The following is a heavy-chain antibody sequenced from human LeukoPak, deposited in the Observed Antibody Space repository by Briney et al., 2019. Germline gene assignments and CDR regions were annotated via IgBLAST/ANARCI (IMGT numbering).Heavy chain of an antibody. J-gene: IGHJ4*03. Sequence: SETLSLTCTVSGGSISIYYWSWIRQPPGKGLEWIGYIYYSGSTNYNPSLKSRVTISVDTSKNQFSLKLSSVTAADTAVYYCARQVEWPYYFDYWGQGTTVTVSS. V-gene: IGHV4-59*08. CDR1: GGSISIYY. D-gene: IGHD3-3*01. CDR3: ARQVEWPYYFDY. CDR2: IYYSGST.